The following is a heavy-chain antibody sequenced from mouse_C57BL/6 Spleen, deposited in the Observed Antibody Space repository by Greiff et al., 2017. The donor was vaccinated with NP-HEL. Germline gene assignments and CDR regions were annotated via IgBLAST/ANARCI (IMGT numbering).Heavy chain of an antibody. CDR3: ARSTMITTYAMDY. V-gene: IGHV1-52*01. J-gene: IGHJ4*01. D-gene: IGHD2-4*01. CDR2: IDPSDSET. CDR1: GYTFTSYW. Sequence: QVQLKQSGAELVRPGSSVKLSCKASGYTFTSYWMHWVKQRPIQGLEWIGNIDPSDSETHYNQKFKDKATLTVDISSSTAYMQLSSLTSEDSAVYYCARSTMITTYAMDYWGQGTSVTVSS.